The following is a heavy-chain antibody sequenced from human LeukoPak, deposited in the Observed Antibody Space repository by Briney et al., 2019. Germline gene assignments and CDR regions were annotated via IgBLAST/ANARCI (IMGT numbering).Heavy chain of an antibody. D-gene: IGHD4-17*01. CDR1: GFTFSSYE. Sequence: GGSLRLSCAASGFTFSSYEMNWVRQAPGKGLEWVSYISSSGSTIYYADSVKGRFTISRDNAKNSLYLQMNSLRAGDTAVYYCARDYSTVTTFFDYWGQGTLVTVSS. J-gene: IGHJ4*02. CDR3: ARDYSTVTTFFDY. CDR2: ISSSGSTI. V-gene: IGHV3-48*03.